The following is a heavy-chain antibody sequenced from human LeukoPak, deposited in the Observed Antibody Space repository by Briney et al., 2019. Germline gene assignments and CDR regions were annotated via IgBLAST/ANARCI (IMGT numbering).Heavy chain of an antibody. CDR2: INHSGST. D-gene: IGHD2-15*01. V-gene: IGHV4-34*01. CDR1: GGSFSGYY. Sequence: PSETLSLTCAVYGGSFSGYYSSWIRQPPGKGLEWIGEINHSGSTNYNPSLKSRVTISVDTSKNQFSLKLSSVTAADTAVYYCASQKGVAAPDYWGQGTLVTVSS. CDR3: ASQKGVAAPDY. J-gene: IGHJ4*02.